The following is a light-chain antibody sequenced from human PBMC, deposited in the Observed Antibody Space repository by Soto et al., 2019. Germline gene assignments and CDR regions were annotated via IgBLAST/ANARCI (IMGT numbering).Light chain of an antibody. CDR3: QQSYSTPYS. CDR1: QSISSY. Sequence: DIQMTQSPSSLSASVGDRVTITCRASQSISSYLHWYQQKPGKAPKLLINVASTLQSGVPSRFSGSGSGTDFTLAITSLQPQDFATYYCQQSYSTPYSFGQGTKLDIK. V-gene: IGKV1-39*01. CDR2: VAS. J-gene: IGKJ2*03.